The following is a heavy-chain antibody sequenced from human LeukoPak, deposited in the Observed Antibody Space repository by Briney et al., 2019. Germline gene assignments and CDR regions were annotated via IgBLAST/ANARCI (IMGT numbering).Heavy chain of an antibody. V-gene: IGHV4-38-2*02. CDR3: ARVRYCSGGSCSSPTYFDY. J-gene: IGHJ4*02. CDR1: GYSISSGYY. CDR2: IYHSGST. D-gene: IGHD2-15*01. Sequence: SETLSLTCTVSGYSISSGYYWGWIRQPPGKGLEWIGSIYHSGSTYYNPSLKSRVTISVDTSKNQFSLKLSSVTAADTAVYYCARVRYCSGGSCSSPTYFDYWGQGTLVTVSS.